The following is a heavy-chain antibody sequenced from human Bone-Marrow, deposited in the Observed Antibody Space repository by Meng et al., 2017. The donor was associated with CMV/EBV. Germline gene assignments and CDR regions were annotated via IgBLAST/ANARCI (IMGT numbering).Heavy chain of an antibody. D-gene: IGHD6-13*01. J-gene: IGHJ4*02. V-gene: IGHV3-21*01. CDR2: ISSSSSYI. CDR3: AQRYVAAAGEHDY. CDR1: GFTFSSYS. Sequence: GESLKISCAASGFTFSSYSMNWVRQAPGKGLEWVSSISSSSSYIYYADSVKGRFTISRDNAKNTLYLQMNSRRAEDTAVYYCAQRYVAAAGEHDYWGQGTLVTVSS.